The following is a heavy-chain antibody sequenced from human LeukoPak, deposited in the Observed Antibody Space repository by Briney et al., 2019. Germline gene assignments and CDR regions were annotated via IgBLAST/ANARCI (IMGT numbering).Heavy chain of an antibody. Sequence: PGGSLRLSCAASGFTFSNYGMHWVRQAPGKGLEWVSRTNSDGSSTSYADSVKGRFTISPDNAKNTLYLQMNSLRAEETAVYYCARGKLGAIEYWGQGTLVTVSS. CDR2: TNSDGSST. D-gene: IGHD1-26*01. V-gene: IGHV3-74*01. CDR3: ARGKLGAIEY. J-gene: IGHJ4*02. CDR1: GFTFSNYG.